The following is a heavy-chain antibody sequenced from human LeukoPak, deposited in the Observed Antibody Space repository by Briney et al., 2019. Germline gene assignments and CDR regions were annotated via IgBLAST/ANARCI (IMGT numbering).Heavy chain of an antibody. Sequence: PGGSLRLSCAVSGFTFSSYGMHWVRQAPGKGLEWVANTKQDETEKHYADSVKGRFTISRDNAQNSLYLQMNSLRAEDTAVYFCARNRQWLLADYWGQGTVVTVSS. D-gene: IGHD3-22*01. CDR3: ARNRQWLLADY. V-gene: IGHV3-7*04. J-gene: IGHJ4*02. CDR2: TKQDETEK. CDR1: GFTFSSYG.